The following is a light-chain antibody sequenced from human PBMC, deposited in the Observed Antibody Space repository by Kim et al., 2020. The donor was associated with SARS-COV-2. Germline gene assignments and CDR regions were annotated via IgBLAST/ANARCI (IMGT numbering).Light chain of an antibody. CDR1: KLGDKY. CDR2: QDS. Sequence: VSPGQAASITCSGDKLGDKYACWYQQKPGQSPVLVIYQDSKRTSGIPERFSGSNSGNTATLTISGTQAMDEADYYCQAWDSSTVVFGGGTQLTVL. CDR3: QAWDSSTVV. J-gene: IGLJ2*01. V-gene: IGLV3-1*01.